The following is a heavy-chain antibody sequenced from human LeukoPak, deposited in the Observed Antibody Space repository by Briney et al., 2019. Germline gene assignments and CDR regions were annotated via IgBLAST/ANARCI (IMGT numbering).Heavy chain of an antibody. Sequence: SETLSLTCSVSGGSINGGSYYWSWIRQPAGKGLEWIGRIYTSGSTNYNPSLKSRVTISVDTSKNQFSLKLSSVTAADTAVYYCAREWTTIFGVVTDWGQGTLVTVSS. J-gene: IGHJ4*02. D-gene: IGHD3-3*01. V-gene: IGHV4-61*02. CDR2: IYTSGST. CDR1: GGSINGGSYY. CDR3: AREWTTIFGVVTD.